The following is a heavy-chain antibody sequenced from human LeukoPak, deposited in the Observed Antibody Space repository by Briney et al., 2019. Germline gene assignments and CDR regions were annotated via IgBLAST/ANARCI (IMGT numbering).Heavy chain of an antibody. CDR1: GGSISSYY. D-gene: IGHD6-13*01. CDR2: NYYSGST. CDR3: ARARYSSSWACDY. V-gene: IGHV4-59*01. J-gene: IGHJ4*02. Sequence: SETLSLTCTVSGGSISSYYWSWIRQPPGKGLEWIGYNYYSGSTNYNPSLKSRVTISVDTSKNQFTLKLSSVTAADTAVYYCARARYSSSWACDYWGQGTLVTVSS.